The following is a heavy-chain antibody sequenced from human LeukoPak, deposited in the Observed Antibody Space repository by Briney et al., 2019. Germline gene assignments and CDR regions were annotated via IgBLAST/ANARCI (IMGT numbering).Heavy chain of an antibody. CDR3: AKDHGIAVAGLDY. CDR1: GFTFSSYG. CDR2: ISYDGSNK. Sequence: GGSLRLSCAASGFTFSSYGMHWVRQAPGKGLEWVAVISYDGSNKYYADSVKGRFTISRDNSKNTLYLQMNSLRAEDTAVYYCAKDHGIAVAGLDYWGQGTTVTVSS. V-gene: IGHV3-30*18. D-gene: IGHD6-19*01. J-gene: IGHJ4*03.